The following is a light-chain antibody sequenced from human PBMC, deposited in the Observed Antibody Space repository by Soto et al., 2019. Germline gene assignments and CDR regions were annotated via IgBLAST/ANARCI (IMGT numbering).Light chain of an antibody. V-gene: IGKV1-39*01. CDR2: AAS. J-gene: IGKJ1*01. CDR1: QSISSY. Sequence: DIQMTQSPSSLSASVGDRVTITCRASQSISSYLNWYQQKPGKAPKLLIFAASSLQSGVPSRFSGSRSGPDFTLTISRLEPEDFAVYYCQQYGSSPKTFGQGTKVDIK. CDR3: QQYGSSPKT.